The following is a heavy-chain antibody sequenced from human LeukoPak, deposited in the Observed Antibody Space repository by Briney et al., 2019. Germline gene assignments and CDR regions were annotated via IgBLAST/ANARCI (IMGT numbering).Heavy chain of an antibody. CDR1: GFTFSDYY. V-gene: IGHV3-11*04. D-gene: IGHD5-18*01. CDR2: ISSRGTSI. CDR3: ASEAVDTAMANDY. J-gene: IGHJ4*02. Sequence: GGSLRLSCAASGFTFSDYYMSWIRQAPGKGLEWVSYISSRGTSIYYADSVKGRFTISRDNAKNSLFLQMNSLRAEDTAVYYCASEAVDTAMANDYWGQGTLVTVSS.